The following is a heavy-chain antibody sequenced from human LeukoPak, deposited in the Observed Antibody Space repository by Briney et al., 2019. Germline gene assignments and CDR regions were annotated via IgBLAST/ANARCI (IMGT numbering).Heavy chain of an antibody. D-gene: IGHD3-16*01. V-gene: IGHV3-30*03. J-gene: IGHJ3*02. CDR2: ISNDGNIK. CDR1: GFTFSSYW. Sequence: GGSLRLSCAASGFTFSSYWMHWVRQAPDKGLEWVAVISNDGNIKYHADSVKGRFTISRDNSKNTLFLQVNNLRPDDTAVYSCARAKYYDTSGHFIREAFDIWGQGTMVTVSS. CDR3: ARAKYYDTSGHFIREAFDI.